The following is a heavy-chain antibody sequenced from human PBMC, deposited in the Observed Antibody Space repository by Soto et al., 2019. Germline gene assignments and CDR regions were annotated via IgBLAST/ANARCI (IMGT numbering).Heavy chain of an antibody. Sequence: ATVTHSSKASCYTFTIYAIICGRRAPIQELDWMGWISAYNGNTNYAQKLQGIVTMTTDTSTSTAYMELRSLRSDDTAVYYCAREYYYAGSGSVVRTDDWGQGTLVTVSS. D-gene: IGHD3-22*01. CDR3: AREYYYAGSGSVVRTDD. CDR2: ISAYNGNT. V-gene: IGHV1-18*04. J-gene: IGHJ4*01. CDR1: CYTFTIYA.